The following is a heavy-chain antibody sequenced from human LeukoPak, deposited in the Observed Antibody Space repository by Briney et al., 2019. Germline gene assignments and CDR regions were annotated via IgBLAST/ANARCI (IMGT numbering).Heavy chain of an antibody. CDR2: IIPIFGTA. CDR1: GGTFSSYA. Sequence: SVKVSCKASGGTFSSYAISWVRQAPGQGLEWMGRIIPIFGTANYAQKFQGRVTTTTDESTSTAYMELSSLRSEDTAVYYCARVATVTAGKQAFDIWGQGTMVTVSS. D-gene: IGHD4-17*01. J-gene: IGHJ3*02. V-gene: IGHV1-69*05. CDR3: ARVATVTAGKQAFDI.